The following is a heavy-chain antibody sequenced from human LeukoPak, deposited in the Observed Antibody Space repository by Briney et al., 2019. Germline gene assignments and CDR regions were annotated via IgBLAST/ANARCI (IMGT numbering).Heavy chain of an antibody. CDR1: GYTFTGYY. D-gene: IGHD2-2*01. V-gene: IGHV1-2*02. J-gene: IGHJ4*02. CDR2: INPNSGGT. CDR3: ARVNFGGYCSSTSCYELGFLYY. Sequence: GASVKVSCKASGYTFTGYYMHWVRQAPGQGLEWMGWINPNSGGTNYAQKFQGRVTMTRDTSISTAYMELSRLRSDDTAVYYCARVNFGGYCSSTSCYELGFLYYWGQGTLVTVSS.